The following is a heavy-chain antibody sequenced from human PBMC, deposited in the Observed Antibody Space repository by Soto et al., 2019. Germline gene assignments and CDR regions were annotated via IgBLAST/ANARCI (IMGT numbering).Heavy chain of an antibody. CDR3: TRGIASSSLVTFDA. CDR2: ISSTSTNI. CDR1: GFTFSRYI. D-gene: IGHD2-21*01. V-gene: IGHV3-21*01. Sequence: EVQLVESGGGLVQPGGSLRLSCAASGFTFSRYIMHWVRQAPGQGLEWIATISSTSTNIYYADSVKGRITISRDKPKNTLSLQIDSLRREDTAVYYCTRGIASSSLVTFDAWGQGTMVTVSP. J-gene: IGHJ3*01.